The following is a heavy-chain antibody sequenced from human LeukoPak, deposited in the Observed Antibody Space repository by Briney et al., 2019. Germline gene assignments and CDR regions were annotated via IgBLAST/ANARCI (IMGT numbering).Heavy chain of an antibody. J-gene: IGHJ5*02. CDR1: GYIFTSYW. Sequence: GESLQISCKGSGYIFTSYWIGWVRQVPGKGLEWMGIIYPGDSDTRYSPSFQGQVTISADKSISTAYLQWSSLKASDTAMYYCARSGYGSGVLLGWFDPWGQGTLVTVSS. V-gene: IGHV5-51*01. D-gene: IGHD3-10*01. CDR3: ARSGYGSGVLLGWFDP. CDR2: IYPGDSDT.